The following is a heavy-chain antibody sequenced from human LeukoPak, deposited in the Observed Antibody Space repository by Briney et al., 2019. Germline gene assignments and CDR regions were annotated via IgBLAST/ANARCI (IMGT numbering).Heavy chain of an antibody. Sequence: PVASVKVSCKASGYTFTSYHMHWVRQAPGQGLEWMGKINLSGGSTTYAQKFQGRVTMTTDTSTSTAYMELRSLRSDDTAVYYCARTGEGGFDYWGQGTLVTVSS. CDR2: INLSGGST. CDR1: GYTFTSYH. D-gene: IGHD7-27*01. CDR3: ARTGEGGFDY. J-gene: IGHJ4*02. V-gene: IGHV1-46*01.